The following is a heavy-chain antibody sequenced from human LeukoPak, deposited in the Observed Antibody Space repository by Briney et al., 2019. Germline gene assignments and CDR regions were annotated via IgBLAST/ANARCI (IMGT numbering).Heavy chain of an antibody. CDR2: INSDGSST. J-gene: IGHJ4*02. V-gene: IGHV3-74*01. CDR1: GFTFSSYW. Sequence: PGGSLRLCYAAAGFTFSSYWMHWVRQATGKGLVWVSRINSDGSSTSYADSVKGRFTISRDNAKNTLYLQMNSLRAEDTAVYYCARVGYCSSTSCYVGHDWGQGTLVTVSS. CDR3: ARVGYCSSTSCYVGHD. D-gene: IGHD2-2*01.